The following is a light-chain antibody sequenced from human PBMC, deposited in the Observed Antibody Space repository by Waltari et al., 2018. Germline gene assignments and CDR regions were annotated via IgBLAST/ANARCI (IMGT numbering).Light chain of an antibody. CDR3: GTWDSSLSGAV. V-gene: IGLV1-51*02. Sequence: QSVLTQPPSVSAAPGQRVTISSSGGSSNIGNNSVSWYRQFPGTAPKLLIYENSERPSGIPGRFSGSKSGTSATLDITGLQAGDEADYYCGTWDSSLSGAVFGGGTHLTVL. CDR1: SSNIGNNS. J-gene: IGLJ7*01. CDR2: ENS.